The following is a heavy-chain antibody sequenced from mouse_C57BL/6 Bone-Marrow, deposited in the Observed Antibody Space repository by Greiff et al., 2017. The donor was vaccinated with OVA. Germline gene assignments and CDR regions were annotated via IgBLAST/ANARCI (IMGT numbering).Heavy chain of an antibody. Sequence: VQLQQSGAELVRPGASVKLSCTASGFNITDYYMHWVKQRPEQGLEWIGRIDPEDGDTEYAPKFQGKATLTADTSSNTAYLQLSSLTSEDTAVYYCTTYYRNPCYCDNWGQGTTLTVSS. CDR3: TTYYRNPCYCDN. CDR1: GFNITDYY. D-gene: IGHD2-1*01. CDR2: IDPEDGDT. V-gene: IGHV14-1*01. J-gene: IGHJ2*01.